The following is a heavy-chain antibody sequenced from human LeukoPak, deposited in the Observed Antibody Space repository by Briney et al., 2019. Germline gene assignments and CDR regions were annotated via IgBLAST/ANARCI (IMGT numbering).Heavy chain of an antibody. CDR1: GSTFGSYS. CDR3: ASLGCSSTSCYNY. V-gene: IGHV3-48*01. D-gene: IGHD2-2*02. CDR2: ISSSSSTI. J-gene: IGHJ4*02. Sequence: GGSLRLSCAASGSTFGSYSMNWVRQAPGKGLERVSYISSSSSTIYYADSVKGRFTISRDNAKNSLYLQMNSLRAEDTAVYYCASLGCSSTSCYNYWGQGTLVTVSS.